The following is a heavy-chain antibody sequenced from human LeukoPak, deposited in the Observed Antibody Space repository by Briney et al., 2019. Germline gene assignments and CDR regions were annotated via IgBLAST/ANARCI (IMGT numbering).Heavy chain of an antibody. CDR1: GSTFSSYW. CDR2: INSDGSST. D-gene: IGHD5-12*01. CDR3: AKVVARDWFDP. Sequence: PGGSLRLSCAASGSTFSSYWMHWVRQAPGKGLVWVSRINSDGSSTSYADSVKGRFTISRDNAKNTLYLQMNSLRAEDTAVYYCAKVVARDWFDPWGQGTLVTVSS. V-gene: IGHV3-74*01. J-gene: IGHJ5*02.